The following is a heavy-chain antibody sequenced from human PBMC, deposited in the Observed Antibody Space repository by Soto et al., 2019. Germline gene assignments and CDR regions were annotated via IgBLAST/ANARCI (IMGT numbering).Heavy chain of an antibody. Sequence: QVQLVQSGAEVREPGASVKVSCKASGYSFTSLDINWVRQTAGQGLEWMGWMQPSTGRTGYAQKFQGRVTMTRDTSINAAYMELTTLTSENTAFYYSARAVSAGVDCWGQGTLVTVSS. CDR1: GYSFTSLD. V-gene: IGHV1-8*01. CDR2: MQPSTGRT. J-gene: IGHJ4*02. CDR3: ARAVSAGVDC. D-gene: IGHD6-19*01.